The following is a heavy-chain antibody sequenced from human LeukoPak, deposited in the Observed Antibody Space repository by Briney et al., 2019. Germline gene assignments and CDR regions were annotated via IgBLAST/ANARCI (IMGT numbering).Heavy chain of an antibody. Sequence: VSVRVSCKASGYTFTSYDINWVRQATGQGLEWMGWMNPNSGNTGYAQKFQGRVTMTRNTSISTAYMELSSLRSEDTAVYYCARNMDYYDSTGYQVWGQGTLVTVSS. CDR2: MNPNSGNT. J-gene: IGHJ1*01. D-gene: IGHD3-22*01. CDR3: ARNMDYYDSTGYQV. CDR1: GYTFTSYD. V-gene: IGHV1-8*01.